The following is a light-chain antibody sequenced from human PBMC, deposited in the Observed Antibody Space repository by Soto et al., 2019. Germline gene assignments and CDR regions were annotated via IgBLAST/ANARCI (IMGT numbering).Light chain of an antibody. V-gene: IGLV2-8*01. Sequence: QSALTQPPSASGSPGQSVTISCTGSSSDVGGYNYVSWFQQHPGKAPKLMIYEVSKRPSGVPDRFSGSKSGNTASLTVSRLQAEDEADYYCISYAGSDNLWVFGGGTKLTVL. CDR3: ISYAGSDNLWV. CDR2: EVS. J-gene: IGLJ3*02. CDR1: SSDVGGYNY.